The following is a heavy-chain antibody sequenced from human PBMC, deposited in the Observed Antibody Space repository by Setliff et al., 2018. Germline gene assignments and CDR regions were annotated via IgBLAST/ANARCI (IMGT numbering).Heavy chain of an antibody. V-gene: IGHV4-39*01. CDR3: VRPGGTTVVARHFDY. CDR1: GGSISDNNYY. J-gene: IGHJ4*01. CDR2: ISYSGTP. D-gene: IGHD2-15*01. Sequence: SSETLSLTCTVSGGSISDNNYYWGWIRQSPGKELEWIGSISYSGTPYYNASVESRVTISIDTSRNQFSLELRSVTVADTATYYCVRPGGTTVVARHFDYWGSGILVTVSS.